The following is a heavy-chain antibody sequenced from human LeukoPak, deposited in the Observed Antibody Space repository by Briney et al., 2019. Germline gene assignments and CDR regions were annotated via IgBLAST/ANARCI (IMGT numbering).Heavy chain of an antibody. CDR3: AKDPWYQAVAGTWYFDY. CDR1: GGSISSYY. V-gene: IGHV4-59*01. J-gene: IGHJ4*02. CDR2: IYYSGST. Sequence: SETLSLTCTVSGGSISSYYWNWIRQPPGKGLEWIGYIYYSGSTNYNPSLKSRVTISVDTSKNQFSLRLSSVTAADTAVYYCAKDPWYQAVAGTWYFDYWGQGTLVTVSS. D-gene: IGHD6-19*01.